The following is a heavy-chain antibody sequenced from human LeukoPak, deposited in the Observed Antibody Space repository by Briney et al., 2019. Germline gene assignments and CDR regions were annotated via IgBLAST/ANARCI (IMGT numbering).Heavy chain of an antibody. V-gene: IGHV3-30*19. CDR3: ARQGYDFWSGYYTDYYYHMDV. CDR1: GFTFTSYD. CDR2: ISYDGSNK. Sequence: GGSLRLSCAASGFTFTSYDMHWVRQAPGKGLEWVAVISYDGSNKYYADSVKGRFTISRDNSKNTLYLQMNSLRAEDTAVYYCARQGYDFWSGYYTDYYYHMDVWGKGTTVTVSS. D-gene: IGHD3-3*01. J-gene: IGHJ6*03.